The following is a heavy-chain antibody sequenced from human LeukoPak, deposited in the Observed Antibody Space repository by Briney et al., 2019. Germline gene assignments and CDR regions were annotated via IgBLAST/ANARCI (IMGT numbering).Heavy chain of an antibody. J-gene: IGHJ4*02. CDR1: GGSISSGGYY. V-gene: IGHV4-31*03. D-gene: IGHD5-24*01. CDR3: ARAPEMATILPDY. CDR2: IYYSGST. Sequence: PSQTLSPTCTVSGGSISSGGYYWSWIRQHPGKGLEWIGYIYYSGSTYYNPSLRSRVTISVDTSKNQFSLKLSSVTAADTAVYYCARAPEMATILPDYWGQGTLVTVSS.